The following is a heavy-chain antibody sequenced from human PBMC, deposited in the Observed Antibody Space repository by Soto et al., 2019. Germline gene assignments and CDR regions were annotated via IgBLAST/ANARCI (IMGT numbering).Heavy chain of an antibody. CDR3: ARIRGLGEVSPSFDH. V-gene: IGHV4-59*01. CDR1: RGSISSYF. J-gene: IGHJ4*02. Sequence: QVHLQEWAPGLVKPSETLSLTCTVSRGSISSYFWTWLRQPPGRGLGWIGSSSDSGTTNYNTSLKIRVTISVDTPANPFSLRVRSVTAADTAVYYCARIRGLGEVSPSFDHWGQGARVTVSS. CDR2: SSDSGTT. D-gene: IGHD3-16*01.